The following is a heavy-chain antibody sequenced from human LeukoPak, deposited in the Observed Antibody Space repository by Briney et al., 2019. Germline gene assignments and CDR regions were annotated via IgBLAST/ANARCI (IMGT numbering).Heavy chain of an antibody. CDR3: ASRSGSSGPLLLYYFDY. D-gene: IGHD3-22*01. Sequence: GGSLRLSCAASGFTFSSYAMSWVRQAPGKGLEWVSAISGSGGSTYYADSVKGRFTISRDNSKNTLYLQMNSLRAEDTAVYYCASRSGSSGPLLLYYFDYWGQGTLVTVSS. CDR1: GFTFSSYA. CDR2: ISGSGGST. J-gene: IGHJ4*02. V-gene: IGHV3-23*01.